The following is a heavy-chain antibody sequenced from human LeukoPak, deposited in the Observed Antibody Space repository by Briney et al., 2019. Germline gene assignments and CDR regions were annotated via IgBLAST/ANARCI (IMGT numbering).Heavy chain of an antibody. V-gene: IGHV3-30-3*01. Sequence: GRSLRLSCAASGFTFSSYAIHWVRQAPGKGLEWVAVISYDGSNKYYADSVKGRFTISRDNSKNTLYLQMNSLRAEDTAVYYCARAPFYVWGSYHSYYYYGMDVWGQGTTVTVSS. CDR3: ARAPFYVWGSYHSYYYYGMDV. CDR1: GFTFSSYA. J-gene: IGHJ6*02. D-gene: IGHD3-16*02. CDR2: ISYDGSNK.